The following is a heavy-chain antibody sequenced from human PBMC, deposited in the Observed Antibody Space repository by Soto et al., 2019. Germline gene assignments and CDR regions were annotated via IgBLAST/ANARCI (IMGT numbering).Heavy chain of an antibody. J-gene: IGHJ3*02. CDR1: GGSISSYY. D-gene: IGHD6-6*01. V-gene: IGHV4-59*01. CDR2: IYYSGST. CDR3: ARDLGQLDAFDI. Sequence: SETLSLTCTVSGGSISSYYWSWIRQPPGKGLEWIGYIYYSGSTNYNPSLKSRVTISVDTSKNQFSLKLSSVTAADTAVYYCARDLGQLDAFDIWGQGTMVTVSS.